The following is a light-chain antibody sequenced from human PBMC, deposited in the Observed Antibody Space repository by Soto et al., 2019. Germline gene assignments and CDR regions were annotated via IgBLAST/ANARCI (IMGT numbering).Light chain of an antibody. V-gene: IGKV3-20*01. Sequence: EIVLTQSPGTLSLSPGERATLSCRSSQSVSTNYLAWYKQKPGQAPRLLIYGASNRATGIPDRFSGSGSGTDFTLTIRRLEPEDFAVYYCQQYGSSGTFGQGTKVDIK. J-gene: IGKJ1*01. CDR1: QSVSTNY. CDR2: GAS. CDR3: QQYGSSGT.